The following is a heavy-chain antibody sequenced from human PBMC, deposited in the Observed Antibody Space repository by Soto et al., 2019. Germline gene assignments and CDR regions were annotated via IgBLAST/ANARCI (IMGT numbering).Heavy chain of an antibody. CDR2: IFYSGSS. CDR3: ARGKEEQLWLLAY. CDR1: GGSISSGGYY. D-gene: IGHD5-18*01. V-gene: IGHV4-31*03. Sequence: SETLSLTCTVSGGSISSGGYYWSWIRQHPGKGLEWIGYIFYSGSSYYSPSLRSRVTMSVDTPKNQFSLRLSSVTAADTAVYYCARGKEEQLWLLAYWGQGTLVTGSS. J-gene: IGHJ4*02.